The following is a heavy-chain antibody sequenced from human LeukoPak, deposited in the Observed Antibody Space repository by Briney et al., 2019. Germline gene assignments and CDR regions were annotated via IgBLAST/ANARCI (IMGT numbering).Heavy chain of an antibody. V-gene: IGHV4-34*01. CDR3: ARGPIVVVPAAYDFDY. CDR2: INHSGST. D-gene: IGHD2-2*01. J-gene: IGHJ4*02. Sequence: SETLSLTCAVYGGSFSGYYWSWIRQPPGKGLEWIGEINHSGSTNYNPSLKSRVTISVDTSKNQFSLKLSSVTAADTAVYYCARGPIVVVPAAYDFDYCGQGTLVTVSS. CDR1: GGSFSGYY.